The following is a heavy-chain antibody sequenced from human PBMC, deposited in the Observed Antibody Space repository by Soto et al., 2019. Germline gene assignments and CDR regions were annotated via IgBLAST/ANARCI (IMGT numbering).Heavy chain of an antibody. CDR3: ARRVINYYYYMDV. D-gene: IGHD2-21*01. V-gene: IGHV4-39*01. CDR1: GGSISSSTNY. J-gene: IGHJ6*03. CDR2: ISYSGTT. Sequence: SETLSLTCTVSGGSISSSTNYWVWIRQPPGKGLEWIGSISYSGTTYYNPSLESRVTISVDTSKKQFSLRLSSVTAADTAVYYCARRVINYYYYMDVWGKGTTVT.